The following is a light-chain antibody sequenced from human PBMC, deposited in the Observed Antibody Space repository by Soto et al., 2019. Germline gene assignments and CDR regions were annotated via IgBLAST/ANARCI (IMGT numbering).Light chain of an antibody. CDR3: QQRSNWPPKYT. CDR2: DAS. J-gene: IGKJ2*01. CDR1: QSFSSY. Sequence: EIVLTQSPATLSLSPGERATLSCRASQSFSSYLAWYQQKPGQAPRLLIYDASNRATGIPARFSGSVSGTDFTLTISSLEPEDFAVYYCQQRSNWPPKYTFGQGNKLEIK. V-gene: IGKV3-11*01.